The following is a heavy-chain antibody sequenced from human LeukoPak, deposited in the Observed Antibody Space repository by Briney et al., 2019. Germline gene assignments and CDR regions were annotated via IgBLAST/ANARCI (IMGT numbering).Heavy chain of an antibody. CDR2: ISYDGSNK. D-gene: IGHD6-13*01. V-gene: IGHV3-30-3*01. Sequence: GGSLRLSCAASGFTFSNYAMNWVRQAPGKGLEWVAVISYDGSNKYNADSVKGRFTISRDNSKSTLYLQLNSLRAEDTAVYYCARDASGSWSYFDYWGQGALVTVSS. CDR3: ARDASGSWSYFDY. CDR1: GFTFSNYA. J-gene: IGHJ4*02.